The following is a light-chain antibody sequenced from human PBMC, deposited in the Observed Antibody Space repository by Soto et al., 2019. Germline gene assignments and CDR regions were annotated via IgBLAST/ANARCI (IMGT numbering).Light chain of an antibody. V-gene: IGLV2-8*01. J-gene: IGLJ2*01. CDR2: EVS. CDR3: QSYHSGNVV. Sequence: QSALTQPPSASGSPGQSVTISCTGTSSDVGGYNYVSWYQQHPGKAPKLMIYEVSKRPSGVPDRFSGSIDSSSNSASLTISGLKTDDEADYYCQSYHSGNVVFVGGTKLTVL. CDR1: SSDVGGYNY.